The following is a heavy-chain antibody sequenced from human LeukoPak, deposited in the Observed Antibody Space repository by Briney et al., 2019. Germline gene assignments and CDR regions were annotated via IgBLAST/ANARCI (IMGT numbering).Heavy chain of an antibody. CDR2: IYTSGST. CDR3: ARDGGYEVASYYYYYMDV. D-gene: IGHD5-24*01. V-gene: IGHV4-4*07. CDR1: GGSISSHY. J-gene: IGHJ6*03. Sequence: SSETLSLTCTVSGGSISSHYWSWIRQPAGKGLEWIGRIYTSGSTNYNPSLKSRVTMSVDTSKNQFSLKLSSVTAADTAVYYCARDGGYEVASYYYYYMDVWGKGTTVTVSS.